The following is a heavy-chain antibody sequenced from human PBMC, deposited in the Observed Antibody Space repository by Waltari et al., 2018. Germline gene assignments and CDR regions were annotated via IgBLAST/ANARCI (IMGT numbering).Heavy chain of an antibody. V-gene: IGHV3-23*04. Sequence: EVQLVESGGGLVQPGGSLRLSCAASGFTFSTYAMSWVRQAHGKGLGWVSGISGRCGSTYYADSVRGRFTISRDNSKNTLDLQMNSLRAEDTAVYYCAKVYIGVGADPWGQGTLVTVSS. CDR2: ISGRCGST. J-gene: IGHJ5*02. CDR1: GFTFSTYA. D-gene: IGHD2-21*01. CDR3: AKVYIGVGADP.